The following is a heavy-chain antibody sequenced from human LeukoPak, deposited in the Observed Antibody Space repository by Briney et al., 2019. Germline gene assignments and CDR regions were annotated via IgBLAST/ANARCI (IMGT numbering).Heavy chain of an antibody. CDR2: IKQDGSEK. Sequence: GGSLRLSCAASKFTFSSYWMSWVRQAPGKGLEWVANIKQDGSEKYYVDSVKGRFTISRDNAKNSLYLQMNSLRAEDTAVYYCARRASERAFDIWGQGTMVTVSS. V-gene: IGHV3-7*03. J-gene: IGHJ3*02. CDR1: KFTFSSYW. CDR3: ARRASERAFDI. D-gene: IGHD1-1*01.